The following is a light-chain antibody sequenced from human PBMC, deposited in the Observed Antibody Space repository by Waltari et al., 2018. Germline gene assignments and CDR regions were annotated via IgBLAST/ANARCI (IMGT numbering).Light chain of an antibody. V-gene: IGKV2-30*02. CDR2: EVS. Sequence: DVVMTQSPLSLPVTLGQPASISCNSTQSLVHSDGNTYLNWFQQRPGQSPRRLICEVSNRDFGVPDRFSGSGSGPDFTLKISRVEAGDVGAVYYCMQATQWPYTFGQGTKL. CDR3: MQATQWPYT. CDR1: QSLVHSDGNTY. J-gene: IGKJ2*01.